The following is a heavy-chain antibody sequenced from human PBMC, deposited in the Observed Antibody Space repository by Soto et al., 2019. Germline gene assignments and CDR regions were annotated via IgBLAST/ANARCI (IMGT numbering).Heavy chain of an antibody. J-gene: IGHJ4*02. V-gene: IGHV5-51*01. Sequence: PGESLKISCKGSGYSFTSNWIGCVRQMPGKGLEWMGIIYPSDSDTRYSPSFQGQVTISADKSISTAYLQWSSLKASDTAMYYCARPPSGTTTFFDSWGQGTLVTVSS. CDR2: IYPSDSDT. CDR1: GYSFTSNW. CDR3: ARPPSGTTTFFDS. D-gene: IGHD1-7*01.